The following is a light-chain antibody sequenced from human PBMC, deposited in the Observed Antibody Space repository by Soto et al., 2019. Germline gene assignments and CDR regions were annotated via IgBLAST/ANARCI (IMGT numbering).Light chain of an antibody. V-gene: IGLV1-40*01. J-gene: IGLJ2*01. Sequence: QSVLTQPPSVSGAPGQRVTISCTGSSSNLGSGFDVQWYQQLPGTAPKLLIYYNDNLPSGVPDRFSGSKSGTSASLAITGLQADDEADYYCQSYDSSLSGHVVFGGGTKLTVL. CDR1: SSNLGSGFD. CDR2: YND. CDR3: QSYDSSLSGHVV.